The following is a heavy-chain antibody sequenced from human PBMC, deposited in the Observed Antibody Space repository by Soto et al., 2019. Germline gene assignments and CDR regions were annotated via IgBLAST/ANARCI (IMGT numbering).Heavy chain of an antibody. J-gene: IGHJ4*02. CDR2: ITGSGGRT. CDR1: GFSFGNYA. CDR3: AKDSWGGAGSGWSHDY. V-gene: IGHV3-23*01. Sequence: EVQLLESGGGLVQPGGSLRLSCAGSGFSFGNYAMSWVRQAPGKGLEWVAAITGSGGRTYHAESVKGRLTISRDNSKNTLYLQMISLRVEDTAVYYCAKDSWGGAGSGWSHDYWGQGILVTVSS. D-gene: IGHD6-19*01.